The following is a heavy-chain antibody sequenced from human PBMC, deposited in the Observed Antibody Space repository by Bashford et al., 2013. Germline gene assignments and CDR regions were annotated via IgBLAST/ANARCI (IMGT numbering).Heavy chain of an antibody. V-gene: IGHV3-23*01. Sequence: VRQAPGKGLEWVSAISGSGTVTYYADSVRGRFTISRDNSKNTLYLQMHSLRVEDTAVYYCARNSSGLSLHLDYWGQGTLVTVSS. D-gene: IGHD6-19*01. CDR3: ARNSSGLSLHLDY. CDR2: ISGSGTVT. J-gene: IGHJ4*02.